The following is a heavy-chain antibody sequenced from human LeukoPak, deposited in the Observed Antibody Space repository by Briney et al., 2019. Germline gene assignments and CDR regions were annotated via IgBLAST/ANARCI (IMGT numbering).Heavy chain of an antibody. CDR3: ARTYSGSYYYIDN. D-gene: IGHD1-26*01. Sequence: SETLSLTCAVSGYSVSSTNWWGWIRQPPGKGLEWIGYIYYSGSIYYNPSLKSRVTMSVDTSKNQFSLKLSSVTAVDTAVYYCARTYSGSYYYIDNWGQGTLVTVSS. CDR1: GYSVSSTNW. CDR2: IYYSGSI. J-gene: IGHJ4*02. V-gene: IGHV4-28*05.